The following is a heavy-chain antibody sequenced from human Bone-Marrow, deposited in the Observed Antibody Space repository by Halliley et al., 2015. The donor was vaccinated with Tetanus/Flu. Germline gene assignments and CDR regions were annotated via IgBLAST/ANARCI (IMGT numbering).Heavy chain of an antibody. CDR2: INQDASAK. D-gene: IGHD6-19*01. Sequence: CAASGFSFSSYWMSWVRQAPGKGLEWVANINQDASAKYYVDSVKGRFTISRDNAKNSLFLQMNSLRAEDTAVYYCARAYSSGWYDAFDFWGPGTMVTVSS. CDR1: GFSFSSYW. CDR3: ARAYSSGWYDAFDF. V-gene: IGHV3-7*04. J-gene: IGHJ3*01.